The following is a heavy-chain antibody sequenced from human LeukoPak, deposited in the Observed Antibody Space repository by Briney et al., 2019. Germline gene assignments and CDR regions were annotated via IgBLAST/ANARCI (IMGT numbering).Heavy chain of an antibody. Sequence: PGGSLRLSCVASGFTFSNYAMSWVRQTPEKGLEWVANIKQDGYEKYYVDSVKGRFTISRDNAKSSLYLQMNSLRADDTAVYYCARDKIVGPTTLDYWAREPWSPSPQ. D-gene: IGHD1-26*01. CDR1: GFTFSNYA. CDR3: ARDKIVGPTTLDY. V-gene: IGHV3-7*01. CDR2: IKQDGYEK. J-gene: IGHJ4*02.